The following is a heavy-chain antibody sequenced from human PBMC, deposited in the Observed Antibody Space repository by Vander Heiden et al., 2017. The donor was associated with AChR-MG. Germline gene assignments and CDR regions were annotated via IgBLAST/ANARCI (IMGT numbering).Heavy chain of an antibody. CDR3: ASSSGWYGPFDY. Sequence: QVQLVQSGAEVKKPGASVQVSCKASGYTFTSYYMHWVRQAPGQGLEWMGIINPSVGSTGYAQKFQGRVTMTRDTSTSTVYMELSSLRSEDTAVYYCASSSGWYGPFDYWGQGTLVTVSS. CDR1: GYTFTSYY. CDR2: INPSVGST. J-gene: IGHJ4*02. V-gene: IGHV1-46*03. D-gene: IGHD6-19*01.